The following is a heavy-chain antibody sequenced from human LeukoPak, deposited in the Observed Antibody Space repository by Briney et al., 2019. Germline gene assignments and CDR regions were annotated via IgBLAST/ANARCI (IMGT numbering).Heavy chain of an antibody. CDR1: GFTFSDHY. D-gene: IGHD6-19*01. Sequence: GGSLRLSCAASGFTFSDHYMDWVRQAPGKGLEWVGRTRNKANSYTTEYAASVKGRFTISRDDSKNSLYLQMNSLKTEDTAVYYCARVSRYSSGEFDYWGQGTLVTVSS. CDR2: TRNKANSYTT. J-gene: IGHJ4*02. CDR3: ARVSRYSSGEFDY. V-gene: IGHV3-72*01.